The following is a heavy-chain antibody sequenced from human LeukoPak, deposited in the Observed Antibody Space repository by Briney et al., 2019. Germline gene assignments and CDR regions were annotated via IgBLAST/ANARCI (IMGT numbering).Heavy chain of an antibody. CDR3: ARGKYSPHAFDI. J-gene: IGHJ3*02. D-gene: IGHD2-15*01. Sequence: SGTLSLTCAVSGGSISSSNWWSWVRQPPGKGLEWIGEIYHSGSSNYNPSLKSRVTTSADTSKNQFSLKLSSVTAADTAVYYCARGKYSPHAFDIWGQGTMVTVSS. CDR2: IYHSGSS. V-gene: IGHV4-4*02. CDR1: GGSISSSNW.